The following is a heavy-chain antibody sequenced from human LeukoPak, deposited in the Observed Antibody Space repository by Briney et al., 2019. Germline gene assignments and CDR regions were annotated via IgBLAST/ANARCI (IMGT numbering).Heavy chain of an antibody. Sequence: GGSLRLSCAASGFTFSSYAMSWVRQAPGKGLEWVSASSGSGGSTYYADSVKGRFTISRDNSKNTLYLQMNSLRAEDTAVYYCATFYDFWSGYSPRHFDYWGQGTLVTVSS. J-gene: IGHJ4*02. D-gene: IGHD3-3*01. V-gene: IGHV3-23*01. CDR3: ATFYDFWSGYSPRHFDY. CDR2: SSGSGGST. CDR1: GFTFSSYA.